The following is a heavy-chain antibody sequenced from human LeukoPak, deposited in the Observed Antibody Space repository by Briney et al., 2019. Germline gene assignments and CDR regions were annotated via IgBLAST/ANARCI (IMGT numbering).Heavy chain of an antibody. CDR2: ISTYNGNR. V-gene: IGHV1-18*01. CDR1: GYTFSAYG. D-gene: IGHD3-22*01. J-gene: IGHJ4*02. CDR3: VRSDNSGYYPRTLDY. Sequence: ASVKVSCKASGYTFSAYGFSWVRQAPGQGPEWMGWISTYNGNRNYAQKFQGRVTMTTYTSKSTAYMELRSLRSDDTAMYYCVRSDNSGYYPRTLDYWGQGTLVTVSS.